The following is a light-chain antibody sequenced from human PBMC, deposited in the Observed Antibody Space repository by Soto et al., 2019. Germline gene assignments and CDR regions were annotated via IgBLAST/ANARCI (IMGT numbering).Light chain of an antibody. CDR2: RNN. V-gene: IGLV1-47*01. CDR1: SSNIGDDY. J-gene: IGLJ1*01. CDR3: ASWDYRLNGYV. Sequence: QSALTQPPSASGTPGQRVTISCSGSSSNIGDDYVYWYQQLPGTAPKLVIYRNNQRPSGVPDRFSGSKSATSASLAITGLRPEDEADYYCASWDYRLNGYVFGTGTKVTV.